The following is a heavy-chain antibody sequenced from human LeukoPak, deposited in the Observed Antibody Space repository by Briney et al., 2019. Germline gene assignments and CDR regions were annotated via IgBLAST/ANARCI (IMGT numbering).Heavy chain of an antibody. CDR2: IYHSGNT. D-gene: IGHD3-16*01. J-gene: IGHJ4*02. CDR3: ARELRGSYIPYFDY. CDR1: GHSISSGYY. V-gene: IGHV4-38-2*02. Sequence: SETLSLTCSVSGHSISSGYYWGWIRQPPGKGLEWIGSIYHSGNTYYNPSLKSRVTISVDTSKNQFSLRLSSVTAADTAVYYCARELRGSYIPYFDYWGQGVLVSVSS.